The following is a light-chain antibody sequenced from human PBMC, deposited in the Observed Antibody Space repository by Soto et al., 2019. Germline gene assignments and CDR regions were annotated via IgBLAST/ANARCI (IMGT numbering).Light chain of an antibody. J-gene: IGKJ1*01. CDR3: QQSYSTTWT. V-gene: IGKV1-39*01. CDR1: QEINNY. CDR2: AAS. Sequence: NQTSQSLSALSAPLRDRDTIRRLASQEINNYLNWYKMKPGKAPALLIYAASSLQSGVPSRFSGSGSETDFTLTISSLQPEDFATYSCQQSYSTTWTFGQGTKVDIK.